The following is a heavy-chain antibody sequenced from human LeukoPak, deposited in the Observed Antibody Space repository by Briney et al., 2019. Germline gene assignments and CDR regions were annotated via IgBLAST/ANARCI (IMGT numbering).Heavy chain of an antibody. D-gene: IGHD3-22*01. CDR2: INHSGST. J-gene: IGHJ3*02. CDR3: ATGGYYDSSGYHDAFDI. Sequence: SETLSLTCAVYGGSCSGYYWSWIRQPPGKWLEWIGEINHSGSTNYNPSLKSRFTISVDTSKKQFSLKMSSVTDADTAVYYCATGGYYDSSGYHDAFDIWGQGTMVTVSS. CDR1: GGSCSGYY. V-gene: IGHV4-34*01.